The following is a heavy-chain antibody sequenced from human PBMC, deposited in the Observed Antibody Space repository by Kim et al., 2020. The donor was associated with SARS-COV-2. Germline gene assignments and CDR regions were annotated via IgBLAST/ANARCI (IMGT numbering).Heavy chain of an antibody. CDR1: GFTFSSHW. J-gene: IGHJ6*02. CDR2: INGDGSSI. Sequence: GGSLRLSCAGSGFTFSSHWMHWVRQAPGKGLVWVSHINGDGSSINYADSVKGRFTISRDNAKNTVYLQMNSLRVEDTAVYYCARDAWDWERGYHYGMDVWGQGTTVTVSS. V-gene: IGHV3-74*01. D-gene: IGHD1-26*01. CDR3: ARDAWDWERGYHYGMDV.